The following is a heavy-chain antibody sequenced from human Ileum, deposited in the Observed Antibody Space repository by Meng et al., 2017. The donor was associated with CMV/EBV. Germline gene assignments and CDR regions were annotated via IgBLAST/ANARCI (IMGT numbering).Heavy chain of an antibody. Sequence: GGSLRLSWAASGFTLSRYAMHWVRQAPGKGLEWVAVISYDGSNKYYADSVKGRFTISRDNSKNTLYLQMNSLRAEDTAVYYCARDGHWGQGTLVTVSS. V-gene: IGHV3-30-3*01. J-gene: IGHJ4*02. CDR1: GFTLSRYA. CDR2: ISYDGSNK. CDR3: ARDGH.